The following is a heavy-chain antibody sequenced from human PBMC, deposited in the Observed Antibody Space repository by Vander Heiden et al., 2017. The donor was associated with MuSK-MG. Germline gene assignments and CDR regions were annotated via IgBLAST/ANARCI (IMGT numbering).Heavy chain of an antibody. D-gene: IGHD1-26*01. V-gene: IGHV3-7*01. CDR3: ARDPAWGALDL. J-gene: IGHJ2*01. Sequence: EAQLVESGGGLVQPGGSLRPPGVGSGFPFSSAWMTWVRQAPGRGPEWVAIIKFDGSQTTYVDSVRGRFIVSRDNTKNSLYLQLTSLGVDDTALYFCARDPAWGALDLWGRGTMVTVSS. CDR1: GFPFSSAW. CDR2: IKFDGSQT.